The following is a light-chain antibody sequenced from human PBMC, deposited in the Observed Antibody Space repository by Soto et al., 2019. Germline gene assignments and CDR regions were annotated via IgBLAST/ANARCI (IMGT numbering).Light chain of an antibody. Sequence: IVLTQSPGTLSLSPGERATLSCRASQTVSSNFLAWYQEKPGQGPWLLIYGASTRATGIPARFSGSGSGTEFTLTISSLQSEDFAVYYCQQYNNWPLTFGGGTKV. J-gene: IGKJ4*01. CDR3: QQYNNWPLT. CDR2: GAS. CDR1: QTVSSN. V-gene: IGKV3D-15*01.